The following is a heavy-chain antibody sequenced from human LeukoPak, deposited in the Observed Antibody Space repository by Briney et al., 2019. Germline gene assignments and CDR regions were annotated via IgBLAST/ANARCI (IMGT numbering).Heavy chain of an antibody. J-gene: IGHJ4*02. D-gene: IGHD6-19*01. CDR3: AKIGPRYTGGWVGPFDY. V-gene: IGHV4-59*01. CDR1: SGSITSYY. Sequence: SETLSLTCTVSSGSITSYYWSWIRQPPGKGLEGIGHIYYRGNSNYNPSLRSRLTMSVDKTTSQVSLKLSSVTSADTAVYYCAKIGPRYTGGWVGPFDYWRQGTLVTVSS. CDR2: IYYRGNS.